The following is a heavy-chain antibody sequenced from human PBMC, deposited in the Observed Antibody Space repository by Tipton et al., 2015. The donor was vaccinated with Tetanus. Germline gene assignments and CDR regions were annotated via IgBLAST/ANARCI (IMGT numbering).Heavy chain of an antibody. CDR3: ARDFRPIFGVAQPFDP. CDR2: ISGTGTTV. J-gene: IGHJ5*02. CDR1: GFTFSSYN. V-gene: IGHV3-48*02. D-gene: IGHD3-3*01. Sequence: GSLRLSCAASGFTFSSYNMNWVRQAPGKGLEWVSHISGTGTTVDYADSVKGRFTIPRDNAKNSLYLQMNSLRDEDTAIYYCARDFRPIFGVAQPFDPWGQGTLVTVSS.